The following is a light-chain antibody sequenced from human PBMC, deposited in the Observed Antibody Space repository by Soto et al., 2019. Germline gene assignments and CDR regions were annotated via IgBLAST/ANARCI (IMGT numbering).Light chain of an antibody. CDR2: GAS. CDR3: QQYGSSPPYT. CDR1: QSVSSSY. V-gene: IGKV3-20*01. Sequence: EIVLTQSPGTLSLSPGEGATLSCRASQSVSSSYLAWYQQKPGQAPRLLIYGASSRATGIPDRFSGSGSGTDFTLTISRLEPEDFAVYYCQQYGSSPPYTFGQETKLEIK. J-gene: IGKJ2*01.